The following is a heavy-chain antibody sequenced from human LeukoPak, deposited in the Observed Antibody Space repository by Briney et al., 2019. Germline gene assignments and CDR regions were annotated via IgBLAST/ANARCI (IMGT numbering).Heavy chain of an antibody. D-gene: IGHD3-9*01. CDR2: INSDSSNI. CDR1: GFTLSSYT. CDR3: ATDLDWAFDY. J-gene: IGHJ4*02. V-gene: IGHV3-48*02. Sequence: PGGSLRLSCAASGFTLSSYTMNWVHQAPGKGLEWVSYINSDSSNIYYVDSVKGRFTISRDNAKNSLYLQMNSLRDEDTAVYYCATDLDWAFDYWGQGTLVTVSS.